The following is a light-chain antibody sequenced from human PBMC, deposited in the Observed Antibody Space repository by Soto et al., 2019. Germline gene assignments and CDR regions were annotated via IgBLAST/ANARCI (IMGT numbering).Light chain of an antibody. CDR2: AIS. V-gene: IGKV3-20*01. CDR3: QQHSISPWT. CDR1: QSVTGNY. J-gene: IGKJ1*01. Sequence: EIVLTQSPGTLSLSPGESAALSCRASQSVTGNYLVWYRQKPGQAPRLLMYAISSRAAGIPDRFSGSGSGTVFTLTITRLEPADSAVYYCQQHSISPWTFGQGTRVEV.